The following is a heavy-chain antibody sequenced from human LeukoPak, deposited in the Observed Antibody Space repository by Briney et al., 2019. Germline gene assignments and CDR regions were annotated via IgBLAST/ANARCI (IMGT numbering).Heavy chain of an antibody. Sequence: SETLSLTCTVSGGSISSSSYYWGWIRQPPGTGLEWIGSIYYSGSTYYNPSLKSQVTISVDTSKNQFSLSLSPVTAADTAVYHCARLQLEHSKAFDIWGQGTMVTVSS. V-gene: IGHV4-39*01. CDR3: ARLQLEHSKAFDI. D-gene: IGHD1-1*01. J-gene: IGHJ3*02. CDR2: IYYSGST. CDR1: GGSISSSSYY.